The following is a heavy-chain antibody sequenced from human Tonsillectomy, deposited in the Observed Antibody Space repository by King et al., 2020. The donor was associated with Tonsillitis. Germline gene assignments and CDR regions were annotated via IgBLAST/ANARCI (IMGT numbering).Heavy chain of an antibody. D-gene: IGHD1-14*01. CDR3: ARTPGWSMGNRSV. V-gene: IGHV1-2*02. CDR1: GYTFTGYY. Sequence: VQLVESGAEVKKPGASVKVSCKASGYTFTGYYMHWVRQAPGQGLEWMGWINPNSGGTNYAQKFQDRVTMTTDTSISTAFMELSRLRSDDTAVYYCARTPGWSMGNRSVRGQGTTVTVSS. CDR2: INPNSGGT. J-gene: IGHJ6*02.